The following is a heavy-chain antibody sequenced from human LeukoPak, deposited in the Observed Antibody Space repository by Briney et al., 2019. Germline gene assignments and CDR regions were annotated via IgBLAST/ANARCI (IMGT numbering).Heavy chain of an antibody. V-gene: IGHV3-48*03. D-gene: IGHD3-22*01. Sequence: PGGSLRLSCAASGFTFSSYEMNWVRQAPGEGVEWVSYISSSGSNRYYADSVKGRFTISRDNAKNSVYLQMNSLRAEDTAVYYCARDLMIVMVEEEGSADYWGQGTLVTVSS. CDR3: ARDLMIVMVEEEGSADY. CDR1: GFTFSSYE. CDR2: ISSSGSNR. J-gene: IGHJ4*02.